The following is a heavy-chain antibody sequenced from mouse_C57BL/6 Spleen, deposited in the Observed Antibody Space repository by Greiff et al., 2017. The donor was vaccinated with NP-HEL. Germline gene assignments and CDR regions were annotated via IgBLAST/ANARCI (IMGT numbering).Heavy chain of an antibody. D-gene: IGHD2-3*01. J-gene: IGHJ2*01. Sequence: QVQLQQPGAELVMPGASVKLSCKASGYTFTSYWMHWVKQRPGQGLEWIGEIDPSDSYTNYNQKFKGKSTLTVDKSSSTAYMQLSSLTSEDSAVYYGARRSDDGYYGYWGQGTTLTVSS. V-gene: IGHV1-69*01. CDR3: ARRSDDGYYGY. CDR1: GYTFTSYW. CDR2: IDPSDSYT.